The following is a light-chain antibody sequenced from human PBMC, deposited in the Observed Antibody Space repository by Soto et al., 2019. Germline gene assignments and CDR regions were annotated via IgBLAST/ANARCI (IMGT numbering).Light chain of an antibody. CDR2: DVS. CDR1: QDIRNY. CDR3: QQYDNLPLT. V-gene: IGKV1-33*01. J-gene: IGKJ4*01. Sequence: DIQMTQSPSSLSASVGDRVTITCQASQDIRNYLNWYQQKPGQAPKLLIYDVSNLETGVPPRFSGSGSGTDFTFTISSLQPEHIATYYCQQYDNLPLTFGGGTKVDIK.